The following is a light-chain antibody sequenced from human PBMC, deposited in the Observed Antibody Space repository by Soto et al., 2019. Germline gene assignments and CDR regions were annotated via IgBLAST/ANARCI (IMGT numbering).Light chain of an antibody. V-gene: IGKV3-20*01. Sequence: EIVLTQSPGTLSLSPGERATLSCRTSQSVSSKFLAWYQQKPGQAPRLLIYGASTRATGIPDRFSCSGSGTDFTLTISRLEPEDFAVYYCQQYGGSPPFTFGQGTKLEI. J-gene: IGKJ2*01. CDR1: QSVSSKF. CDR3: QQYGGSPPFT. CDR2: GAS.